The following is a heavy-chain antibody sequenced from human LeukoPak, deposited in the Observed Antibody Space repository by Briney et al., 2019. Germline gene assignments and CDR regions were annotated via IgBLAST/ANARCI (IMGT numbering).Heavy chain of an antibody. Sequence: SVRVSCKASGGTFSSSAINWVRQAPGQGLEWMGRIIPVYGAPKFAQKFQGRVTITTDESTRTAYVELSSLRSEDTAVNYCASKYGDYAPYHFDNWGQGTLVTVSS. V-gene: IGHV1-69*05. CDR1: GGTFSSSA. CDR2: IIPVYGAP. D-gene: IGHD4-17*01. CDR3: ASKYGDYAPYHFDN. J-gene: IGHJ4*02.